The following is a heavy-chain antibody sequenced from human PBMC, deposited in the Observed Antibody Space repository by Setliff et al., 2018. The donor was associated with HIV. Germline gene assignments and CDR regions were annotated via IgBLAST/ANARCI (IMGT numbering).Heavy chain of an antibody. CDR1: GFTFSSYG. CDR2: IWYDGSNK. V-gene: IGHV3-33*01. Sequence: LRLSCAASGFTFSSYGMHWVRQAPGKGLEWVAVIWYDGSNKYYADSVKGRFTISRDNSKNTLYLKMNSLRAEDTAVYYCARDPPGGSYPYYFDYWGQGTLVTVAS. D-gene: IGHD1-26*01. CDR3: ARDPPGGSYPYYFDY. J-gene: IGHJ4*02.